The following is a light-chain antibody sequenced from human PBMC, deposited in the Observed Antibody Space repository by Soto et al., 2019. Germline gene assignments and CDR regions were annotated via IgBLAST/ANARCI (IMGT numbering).Light chain of an antibody. CDR3: SSYTSSSTYV. CDR2: EVS. Sequence: SVLTQPASVSGSPGQSITISCTGTSSDVGGYNYVSWYQQHPGKAPKFLIYEVSNRPSGVSNRFSGSKSGNTASLTISGLQAEDEADYYCSSYTSSSTYVFGTGTKVTVL. CDR1: SSDVGGYNY. V-gene: IGLV2-14*01. J-gene: IGLJ1*01.